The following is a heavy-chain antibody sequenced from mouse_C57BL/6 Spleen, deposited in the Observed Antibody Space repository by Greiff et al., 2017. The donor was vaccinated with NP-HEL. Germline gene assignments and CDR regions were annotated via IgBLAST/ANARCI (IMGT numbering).Heavy chain of an antibody. V-gene: IGHV1-69*01. CDR1: GYTFTSYW. CDR2: IDPSDSYT. J-gene: IGHJ4*01. D-gene: IGHD1-1*01. Sequence: VQLQQPGAELVMPGASVKLSCKASGYTFTSYWMHWVKQRPGQGLEWIGEIDPSDSYTNYNQKFKGKSTLTVDKSSSTAYMQLSSLTSEDSAVYYCARRGNGSSWSYAMDYWGQGTSVTVSS. CDR3: ARRGNGSSWSYAMDY.